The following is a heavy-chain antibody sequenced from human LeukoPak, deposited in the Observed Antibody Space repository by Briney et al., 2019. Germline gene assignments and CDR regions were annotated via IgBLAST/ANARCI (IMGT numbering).Heavy chain of an antibody. CDR1: GGSISSYY. CDR2: IYYSGST. J-gene: IGHJ6*02. CDR3: ARGKYYDFWSGYYYYGMDV. V-gene: IGHV4-59*12. D-gene: IGHD3-3*01. Sequence: PSETLSLTCTVSGGSISSYYWSWIRQPPGKGLEWIGYIYYSGSTNYNPSLKSRVTISVDTSKNQFSLKLSSVTAADTAVYYCARGKYYDFWSGYYYYGMDVWGQGTTVTVSS.